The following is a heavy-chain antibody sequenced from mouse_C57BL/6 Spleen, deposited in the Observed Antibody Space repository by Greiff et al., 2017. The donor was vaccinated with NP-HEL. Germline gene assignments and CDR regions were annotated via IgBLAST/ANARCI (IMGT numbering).Heavy chain of an antibody. Sequence: QVQLQQSGPELVKPGASVKISCKASGYAFSSSWMNWVKQRPGKGLEWIGRIYPGDGDTNYNGKFKGKATLTADKSSSTAYMQISSLTSEDSAVYFCASQDGSSGYVWFAYWGQGTLVTVSA. D-gene: IGHD3-2*02. J-gene: IGHJ3*01. V-gene: IGHV1-82*01. CDR1: GYAFSSSW. CDR2: IYPGDGDT. CDR3: ASQDGSSGYVWFAY.